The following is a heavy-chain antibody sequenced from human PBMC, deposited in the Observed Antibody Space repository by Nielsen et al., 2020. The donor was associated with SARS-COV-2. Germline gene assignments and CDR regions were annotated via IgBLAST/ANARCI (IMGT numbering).Heavy chain of an antibody. D-gene: IGHD1-26*01. CDR3: ARVREEWELRYCDL. CDR2: INWNGGST. Sequence: GESLKISCAASGFTFDEYGMSWVRQAPGKGLEWVSGINWNGGSTGYADSVKGRFTISRDNAKNSLYLQMNSLRAEDTALYHCARVREEWELRYCDLWGRGTLVTVSS. CDR1: GFTFDEYG. J-gene: IGHJ2*01. V-gene: IGHV3-20*01.